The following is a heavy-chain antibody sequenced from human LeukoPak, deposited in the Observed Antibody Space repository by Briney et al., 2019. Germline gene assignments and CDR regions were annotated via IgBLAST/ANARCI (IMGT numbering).Heavy chain of an antibody. J-gene: IGHJ5*02. CDR1: GFTFSSYA. V-gene: IGHV3-30-3*01. Sequence: GGSLRLSCAASGFTFSSYAMHWVRQAPGKGLEWVAVISYDGSNKYYADSVKGRFTISRDNSKNTLYLQMNSLRAEDTAVYYCAKGIAPSPWGQGTLVTVSS. D-gene: IGHD6-13*01. CDR3: AKGIAPSP. CDR2: ISYDGSNK.